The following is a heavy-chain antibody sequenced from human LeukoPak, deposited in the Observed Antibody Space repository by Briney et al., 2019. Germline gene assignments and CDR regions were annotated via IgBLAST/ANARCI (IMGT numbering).Heavy chain of an antibody. CDR3: AREGAGSYGFRYIDV. Sequence: PSETLSLTCTVSGGSMTNYYWTWIRQPPGEGLEWLAYIYYYGSTNCNPSLESRLTLTVDTSKNQFSLELSSVAAADTAVYYCAREGAGSYGFRYIDVWGKGTTVTVS. CDR1: GGSMTNYY. V-gene: IGHV4-59*01. J-gene: IGHJ6*03. CDR2: IYYYGST. D-gene: IGHD5-18*01.